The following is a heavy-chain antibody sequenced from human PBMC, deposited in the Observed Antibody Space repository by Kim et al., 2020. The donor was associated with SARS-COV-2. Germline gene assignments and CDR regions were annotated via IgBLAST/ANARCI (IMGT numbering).Heavy chain of an antibody. J-gene: IGHJ4*02. CDR2: SGRT. Sequence: SGRTNYDPALKSRVTISVDTSKNQFARKLSSVTAADTAVYYCARGSASDYWGQGTLVTVSS. V-gene: IGHV4-34*01. CDR3: ARGSASDY. D-gene: IGHD5-18*01.